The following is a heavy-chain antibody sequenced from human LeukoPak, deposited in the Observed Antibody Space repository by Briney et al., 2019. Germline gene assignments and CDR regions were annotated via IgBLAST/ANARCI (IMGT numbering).Heavy chain of an antibody. J-gene: IGHJ4*02. Sequence: SETLSLTCAVYGGSFSGYYWSWIRQPPGKGLEWIGYIYYSGSTNYNPSLKSRVTISVDTSKNQFSLNLSSVTAADTAVYYCARSGYYYDSLDYWGQGTLVTVSS. CDR2: IYYSGST. CDR3: ARSGYYYDSLDY. V-gene: IGHV4-59*08. D-gene: IGHD3-22*01. CDR1: GGSFSGYY.